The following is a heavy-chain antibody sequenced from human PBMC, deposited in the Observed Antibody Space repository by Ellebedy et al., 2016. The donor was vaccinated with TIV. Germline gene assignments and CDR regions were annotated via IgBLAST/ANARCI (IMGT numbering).Heavy chain of an antibody. CDR2: IYHTGST. CDR3: ARQGPSITMVRGVNWFDP. V-gene: IGHV4-39*01. J-gene: IGHJ5*02. CDR1: GGSISSSSHY. D-gene: IGHD3-10*01. Sequence: SETLSLTCSVSGGSISSSSHYWGWIRQPPGKGLEWIGSIYHTGSTYYNPSLKRRVTISVDTSKNQFSLNMNSLTAADTAVYYCARQGPSITMVRGVNWFDPWGQGTLVTVSS.